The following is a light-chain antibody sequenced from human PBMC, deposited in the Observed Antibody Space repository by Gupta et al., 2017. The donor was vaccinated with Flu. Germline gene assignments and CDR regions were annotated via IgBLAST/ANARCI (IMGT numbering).Light chain of an antibody. CDR1: SSNIGSNT. CDR3: AAWVDSLNGWV. V-gene: IGLV1-44*01. J-gene: IGLJ3*02. CDR2: SNN. Sequence: QSVLTQPPSASGTPGQRVTISCSGSSSNIGSNTVNWYQQLPGTAPKLLIYSNNQRPSGVPDRFSGSKSGTSASLATSGLQSEDEADYYCAAWVDSLNGWVFGGGTKLTVL.